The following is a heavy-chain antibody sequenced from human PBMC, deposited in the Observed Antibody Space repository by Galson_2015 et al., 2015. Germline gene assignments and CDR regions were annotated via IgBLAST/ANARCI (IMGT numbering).Heavy chain of an antibody. V-gene: IGHV3-23*01. CDR1: GFTFSSYG. Sequence: SLRLSCAASGFTFSSYGMSWVRQAPGKGLEWVSTISDTGGNTFYPDSVKGRLTISRDNSNSTLYLQINSLRAEDTAIYYCAKGSCSSSMCYFYFYGMGFWGQGTTVTVSS. J-gene: IGHJ6*02. D-gene: IGHD2-2*01. CDR3: AKGSCSSSMCYFYFYGMGF. CDR2: ISDTGGNT.